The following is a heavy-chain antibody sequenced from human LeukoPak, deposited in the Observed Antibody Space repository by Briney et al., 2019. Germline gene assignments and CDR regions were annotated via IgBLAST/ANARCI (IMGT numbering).Heavy chain of an antibody. Sequence: ASVKVSCKASGYTFTSYGISWVRQAPGQGLEWMGWISAYNGNTNYAQKLQGRVTMTTDTSTSTAYMELRSLRSDDTAVYYCARDITQYSYGYKHVDYWGQGTLVTVSS. J-gene: IGHJ4*02. D-gene: IGHD5-18*01. CDR3: ARDITQYSYGYKHVDY. CDR2: ISAYNGNT. V-gene: IGHV1-18*01. CDR1: GYTFTSYG.